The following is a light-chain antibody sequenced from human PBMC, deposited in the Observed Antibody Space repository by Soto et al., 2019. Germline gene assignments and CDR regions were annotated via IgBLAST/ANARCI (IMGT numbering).Light chain of an antibody. CDR3: AAWDDSLNGYV. CDR2: SNN. J-gene: IGLJ1*01. CDR1: SSNIGSNT. V-gene: IGLV1-44*01. Sequence: QSVLTQPPSASGTPGQRFAISCSGSSSNIGSNTVNWYQQLPGTAPKLLIYSNNQRPSGVPDRFSGSKSGTSASLAISGLQSEDEADYYCAAWDDSLNGYVFGTGTKVTVL.